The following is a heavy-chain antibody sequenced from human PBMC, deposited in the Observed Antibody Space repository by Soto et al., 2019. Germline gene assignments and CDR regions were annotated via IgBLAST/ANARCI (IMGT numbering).Heavy chain of an antibody. CDR1: GGSISSGGYY. CDR2: IYYSGST. D-gene: IGHD1-26*01. Sequence: SETLSLTCTVSGGSISSGGYYWSWIRQHPGKGLEWIGYIYYSGSTYYNPSLKSRVTISVDTSKNQFSLKLSSVTAADTAVYYCARVGDNWFDPWGQGTLVTVSS. J-gene: IGHJ5*02. V-gene: IGHV4-31*03. CDR3: ARVGDNWFDP.